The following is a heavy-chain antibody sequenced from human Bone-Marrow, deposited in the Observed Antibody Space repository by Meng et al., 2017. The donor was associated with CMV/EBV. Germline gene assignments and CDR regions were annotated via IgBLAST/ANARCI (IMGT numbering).Heavy chain of an antibody. CDR3: ARDAYYYGSGSYGFDY. D-gene: IGHD3-10*01. CDR2: IKQDGSEK. CDR1: GFTFSSYW. Sequence: GESLQIPCAASGFTFSSYWMSWVRQAPGKGLEWVANIKQDGSEKYYVDSVKGRFTISRDNAKNSLYLQMNSLRAEDTAVYYCARDAYYYGSGSYGFDYWGQGTLVTVSS. J-gene: IGHJ4*02. V-gene: IGHV3-7*01.